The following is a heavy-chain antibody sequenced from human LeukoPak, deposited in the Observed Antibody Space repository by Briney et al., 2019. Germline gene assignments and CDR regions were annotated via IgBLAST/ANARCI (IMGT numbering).Heavy chain of an antibody. J-gene: IGHJ6*03. CDR3: ARAGDPRRRNYYYYYMDV. V-gene: IGHV1-8*03. CDR2: MNPNSGNT. CDR1: GYTFTSYD. Sequence: GASVKVSCKASGYTFTSYDINWVRQATGQGLEWMGWMNPNSGNTGYAQEFQGRVTITRNTSISTAYMELSSLRSEDTAVYYCARAGDPRRRNYYYYYMDVWGKGTTVTVSS. D-gene: IGHD7-27*01.